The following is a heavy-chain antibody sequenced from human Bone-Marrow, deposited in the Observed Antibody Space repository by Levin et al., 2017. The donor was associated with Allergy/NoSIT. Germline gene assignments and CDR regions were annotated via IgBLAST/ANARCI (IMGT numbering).Heavy chain of an antibody. Sequence: PGGSLRLSFFSSFFPFLSSSLPFFLPSPFKGLEWVAVISYDGINEYYADSVKGRFSISRDNSKNTVYLQMNSLRVEDTAVYYCARDSYGMDVWGQGTTVTVSS. J-gene: IGHJ6*02. CDR3: ARDSYGMDV. CDR2: ISYDGINE. V-gene: IGHV3-30*04. CDR1: FFPFLSSS.